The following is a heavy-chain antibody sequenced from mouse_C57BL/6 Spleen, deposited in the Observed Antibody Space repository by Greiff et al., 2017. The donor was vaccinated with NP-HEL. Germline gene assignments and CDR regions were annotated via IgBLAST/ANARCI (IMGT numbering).Heavy chain of an antibody. V-gene: IGHV2-2*01. Sequence: QVQLKESGPGLVQPSQSLSITCTVSGFSLTSYGVHWVRQSPGKGLEWLGVIWSGGSTDYNAAFISRLSISKDNSKSQAIFKMNRLQADDTAIYYCASDGIYYGNSGGAMDYWGQGTSVTVSA. CDR2: IWSGGST. CDR3: ASDGIYYGNSGGAMDY. D-gene: IGHD2-1*01. CDR1: GFSLTSYG. J-gene: IGHJ4*01.